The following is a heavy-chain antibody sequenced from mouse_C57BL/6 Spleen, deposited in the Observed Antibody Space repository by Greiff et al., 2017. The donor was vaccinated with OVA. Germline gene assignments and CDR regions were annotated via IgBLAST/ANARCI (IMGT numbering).Heavy chain of an antibody. J-gene: IGHJ4*01. CDR2: IRNKANGYTT. V-gene: IGHV7-3*01. Sequence: EVQRVESGGGLVQPGGSLSLSCAASGFTFTDYYMSWVRQPPGKALEWLGFIRNKANGYTTEYSASVKGRFTISRDNYQSILYLQMNAMGAENSATYYCARYWGITTVGYAMDYWGQGTSVTVSS. D-gene: IGHD1-1*01. CDR3: ARYWGITTVGYAMDY. CDR1: GFTFTDYY.